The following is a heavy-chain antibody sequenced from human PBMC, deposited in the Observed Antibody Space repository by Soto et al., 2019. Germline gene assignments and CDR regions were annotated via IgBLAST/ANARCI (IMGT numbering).Heavy chain of an antibody. J-gene: IGHJ4*02. D-gene: IGHD7-27*01. CDR2: IIPIIRVT. CDR3: ARESLGAKGTDH. Sequence: QVQLVQSGAEVKRPGSSVKVSCESSGDTFNSYLISWVRQAPGQGLEWMGGIIPIIRVTHYAQRFQGRVAISARSCSGTAYMELTNLAFEDTALYSCARESLGAKGTDHWGQGTLVTVSS. V-gene: IGHV1-69*17. CDR1: GDTFNSYL.